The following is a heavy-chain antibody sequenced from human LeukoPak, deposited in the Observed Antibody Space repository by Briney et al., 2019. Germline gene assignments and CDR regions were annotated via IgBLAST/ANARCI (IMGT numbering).Heavy chain of an antibody. CDR1: GFTFSSYA. J-gene: IGHJ4*02. V-gene: IGHV3-23*01. CDR2: ISGSGGST. D-gene: IGHD3-10*01. Sequence: GGSLRLSCAASGFTFSSYAMSWVRQAPGKGLEWVSAISGSGGSTYYADSVKGRFTISRDNSKNTLYLQMNSLRAEDTAVYYCAKTYYYGSGSYYASLDYWGQGTLVTVSS. CDR3: AKTYYYGSGSYYASLDY.